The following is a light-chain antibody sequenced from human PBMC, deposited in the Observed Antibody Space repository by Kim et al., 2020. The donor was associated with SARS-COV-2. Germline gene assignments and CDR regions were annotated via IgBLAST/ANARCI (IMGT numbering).Light chain of an antibody. V-gene: IGKV3-15*01. J-gene: IGKJ2*01. CDR2: GAS. Sequence: VCPGERAALSRRAGQGISSKLAWYQKRPGQPPRLLIYGASTRATGIPARFSGSGSGTEFTLTISSLQSEDFAVYYCQQYDTWPQYTFGQGTKLEIK. CDR3: QQYDTWPQYT. CDR1: QGISSK.